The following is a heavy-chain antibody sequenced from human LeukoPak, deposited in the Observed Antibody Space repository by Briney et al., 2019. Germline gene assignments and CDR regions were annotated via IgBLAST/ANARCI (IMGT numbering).Heavy chain of an antibody. CDR3: TRDLGTYKSYGSIFFDY. CDR1: GYTFTSHG. CDR2: ISTYNRNT. Sequence: ASVKVSCKASGYTFTSHGIHWVRQAPGQGLEWMGWISTYNRNTNYAQKFQGRVTMTTDTSTSTAYMELRSLRSDDTAVYYCTRDLGTYKSYGSIFFDYWGQGALVTVSS. D-gene: IGHD3-10*01. J-gene: IGHJ4*02. V-gene: IGHV1-18*04.